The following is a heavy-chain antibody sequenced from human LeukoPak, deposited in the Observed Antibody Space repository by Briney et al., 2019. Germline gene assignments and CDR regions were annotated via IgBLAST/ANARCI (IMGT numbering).Heavy chain of an antibody. D-gene: IGHD3-22*01. J-gene: IGHJ4*02. CDR3: ARGSESGSKFDY. V-gene: IGHV4-34*01. Sequence: SETLSLTCAVYGGSFSGYYWSWIRQPPGKGLEWIGEINHSGSTNYNPSLKSRVTISVDTSKNQFSLKLSSVTAADTAVYYCARGSESGSKFDYWGQGTLVTVSS. CDR2: INHSGST. CDR1: GGSFSGYY.